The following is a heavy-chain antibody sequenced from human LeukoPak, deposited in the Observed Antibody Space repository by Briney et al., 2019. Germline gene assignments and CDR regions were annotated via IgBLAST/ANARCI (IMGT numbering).Heavy chain of an antibody. D-gene: IGHD4-11*01. CDR3: ARDRTTATP. CDR2: SYYGGST. J-gene: IGHJ5*02. V-gene: IGHV4-59*01. Sequence: SETLSLTCTVSGGPISTYYWSWVRQPPGKGLEGIGNSYYGGSTNYNPTLTSRVTISVDTSKNQFSLKLSSVTAADTAVYYCARDRTTATPWGQGTLVTVSS. CDR1: GGPISTYY.